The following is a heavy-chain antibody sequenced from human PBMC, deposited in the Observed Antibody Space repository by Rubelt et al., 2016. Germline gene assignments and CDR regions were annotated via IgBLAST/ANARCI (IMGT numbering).Heavy chain of an antibody. Sequence: EEQLVESGGGLVQPGGSLRLSCAASGFTFSSYWMHWVRQAPGKGLVWVSRINSDGSSTSYADSVKGRFTISRDNAKNTLYLQMNSLRAEDTAVYYCASLAGRLGEETLDYWGQGTLVTVSS. J-gene: IGHJ4*02. CDR2: INSDGSST. V-gene: IGHV3-74*01. D-gene: IGHD3-16*01. CDR1: GFTFSSYW. CDR3: ASLAGRLGEETLDY.